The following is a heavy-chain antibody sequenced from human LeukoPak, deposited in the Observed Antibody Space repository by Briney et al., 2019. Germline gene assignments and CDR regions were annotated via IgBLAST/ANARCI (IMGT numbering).Heavy chain of an antibody. CDR2: INPNSGGT. V-gene: IGHV1-2*02. J-gene: IGHJ4*02. D-gene: IGHD6-19*01. Sequence: ASVKVSCTASGYTFTGYYMHWVRQAPGQGLEWMGWINPNSGGTNYAQKFHGRVTMTRDTSISTAYMGLSRLRSDDTAVYYCARGHSSGWYVDYWGQGTLVTVSS. CDR3: ARGHSSGWYVDY. CDR1: GYTFTGYY.